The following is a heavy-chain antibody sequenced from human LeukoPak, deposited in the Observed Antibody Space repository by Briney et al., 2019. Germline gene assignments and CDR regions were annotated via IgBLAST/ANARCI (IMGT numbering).Heavy chain of an antibody. J-gene: IGHJ4*02. D-gene: IGHD3-10*01. V-gene: IGHV3-48*02. CDR2: ISKSSGTI. CDR1: GFTFSDYA. Sequence: GGSLRLSCAASGFTFSDYAMNWVRQAPGKGLEWVSYISKSSGTIYHADSVRGRFTISRDNANNLLFLQMSRLRDEDTAVYYCVRGALTWFGELFGYWGQGILVTVSS. CDR3: VRGALTWFGELFGY.